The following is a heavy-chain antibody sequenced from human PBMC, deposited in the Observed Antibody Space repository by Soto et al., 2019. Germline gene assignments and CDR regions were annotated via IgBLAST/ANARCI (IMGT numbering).Heavy chain of an antibody. CDR3: ARVPGIAVAGTWVFYYYYGMDV. CDR2: IYYSGST. J-gene: IGHJ6*02. CDR1: GGSISSYY. V-gene: IGHV4-59*01. D-gene: IGHD6-19*01. Sequence: SETLSLTCTVSGGSISSYYWSWIRQPPGKGLEWIGYIYYSGSTNYNPSLKSRVTISVDTSKNQFSLKLSSVTAADTAVYYCARVPGIAVAGTWVFYYYYGMDVWGQGTTVTVSS.